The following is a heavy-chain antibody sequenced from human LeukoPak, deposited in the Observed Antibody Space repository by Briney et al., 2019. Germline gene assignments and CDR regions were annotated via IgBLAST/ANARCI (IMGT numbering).Heavy chain of an antibody. CDR3: VRENYSSGWYRMIDY. D-gene: IGHD6-19*01. J-gene: IGHJ4*02. V-gene: IGHV4-59*01. Sequence: YYCGNTNYRPSTQSRVTISVDTSKTQFSLKLSSVTAADTAVYYCVRENYSSGWYRMIDYWGRATLLSVSS. CDR2: YYCGNT.